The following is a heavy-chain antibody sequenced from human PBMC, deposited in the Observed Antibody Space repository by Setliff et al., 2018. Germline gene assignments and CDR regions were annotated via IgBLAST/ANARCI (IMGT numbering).Heavy chain of an antibody. V-gene: IGHV4-4*07. Sequence: PSETLSLTCNVYGASVINYYWNWIRQSAGEGLEWIGRIYSDGRSSYNPSLKXXXXXXXXXXXXXXXXXXXXXXXXXTARYYCVRVGREYGDSGGHDAFRNWGKGKMVTVSS. CDR3: VRVGREYGDSGGHDAFRN. J-gene: IGHJ6*03. D-gene: IGHD3-10*02. CDR1: GASVINYY. CDR2: IYSDGRS.